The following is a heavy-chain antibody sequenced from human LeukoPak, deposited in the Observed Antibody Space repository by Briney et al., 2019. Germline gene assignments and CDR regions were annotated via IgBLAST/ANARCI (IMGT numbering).Heavy chain of an antibody. D-gene: IGHD3-10*01. Sequence: GGSLRLSCAASGFTFSSYWMHWVRQAPGKGLVWVSRINSDGSSTSYADSVKGRFTISRDNAKNTLYLQMNSLRAEDTAVYYCARYTYYHGSGSYPSTERVFDYWGQGTLVTVSS. CDR3: ARYTYYHGSGSYPSTERVFDY. CDR1: GFTFSSYW. CDR2: INSDGSST. J-gene: IGHJ4*02. V-gene: IGHV3-74*01.